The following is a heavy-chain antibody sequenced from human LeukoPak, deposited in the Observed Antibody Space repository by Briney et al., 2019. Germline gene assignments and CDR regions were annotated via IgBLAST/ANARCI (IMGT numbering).Heavy chain of an antibody. Sequence: GGSLRLSCTVSGFTVSSNSMSWVRQAPGKGLEWVSFIYSDNTHCSDSVKGRFTISRDNSKNTLYLQMNSLRAEDTAVYYCARRAGAYSHPYDYWGQGTLVTVSS. V-gene: IGHV3-53*01. CDR1: GFTVSSNS. D-gene: IGHD4/OR15-4a*01. CDR2: IYSDNT. J-gene: IGHJ4*02. CDR3: ARRAGAYSHPYDY.